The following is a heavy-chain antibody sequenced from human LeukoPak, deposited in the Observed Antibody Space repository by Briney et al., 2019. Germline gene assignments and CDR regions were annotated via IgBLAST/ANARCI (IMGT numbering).Heavy chain of an antibody. CDR1: GFTFSSYG. J-gene: IGHJ6*02. D-gene: IGHD6-13*01. Sequence: PGGSLRLSCAASGFTFSSYGMHWVRQAPGKGLKWVAFIRYDGSNKYYADSVKGRFTISRDNSKNTLYLQMNSLRAEDTAVYYCAAAAGKVYYYGMDVWGQGTTVTVSS. V-gene: IGHV3-30*02. CDR2: IRYDGSNK. CDR3: AAAAGKVYYYGMDV.